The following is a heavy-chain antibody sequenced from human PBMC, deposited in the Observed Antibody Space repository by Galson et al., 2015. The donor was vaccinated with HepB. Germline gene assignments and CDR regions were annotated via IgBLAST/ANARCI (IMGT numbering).Heavy chain of an antibody. Sequence: SLRLSCAASGFTVSSNYMSWVRQAPGKGLEWVSVIYSCGSTYYADSVKGRFTISRDNSKNTLYLQMNSLRAEDTAVYYCARGAIGGGDCYWRPWYFDLWGRGTLVTVSS. D-gene: IGHD2-21*01. V-gene: IGHV3-66*03. CDR2: IYSCGST. J-gene: IGHJ2*01. CDR1: GFTVSSNY. CDR3: ARGAIGGGDCYWRPWYFDL.